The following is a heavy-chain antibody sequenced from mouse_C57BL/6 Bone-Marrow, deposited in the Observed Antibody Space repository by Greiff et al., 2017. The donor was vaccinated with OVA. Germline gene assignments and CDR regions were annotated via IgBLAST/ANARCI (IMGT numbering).Heavy chain of an antibody. CDR1: GYTFTDYY. V-gene: IGHV1-26*01. CDR2: INPNNGGT. Sequence: EVQLQQSGPELVQPGASVKISCKASGYTFTDYYMNWVKQSHGKSLEWIGDINPNNGGTSYNQKFKGKATLTVDKSSSTAYMELRSLTSEDAAVYYCATNWVFAYWGQGTLVTVSA. CDR3: ATNWVFAY. J-gene: IGHJ3*01. D-gene: IGHD4-1*01.